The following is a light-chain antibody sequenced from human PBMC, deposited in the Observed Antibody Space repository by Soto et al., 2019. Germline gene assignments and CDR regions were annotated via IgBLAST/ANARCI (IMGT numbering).Light chain of an antibody. Sequence: QSALTQPPSVSAAPGQRVTISCSGSSSNIGNNYVSWYQQLPGTAPKLLIYDNTKRPSGIPDRFSASKSGTSATLGITGLQTGDEADYYCGTWDSSLSAAIFGTGTKVTV. CDR2: DNT. CDR1: SSNIGNNY. J-gene: IGLJ1*01. CDR3: GTWDSSLSAAI. V-gene: IGLV1-51*01.